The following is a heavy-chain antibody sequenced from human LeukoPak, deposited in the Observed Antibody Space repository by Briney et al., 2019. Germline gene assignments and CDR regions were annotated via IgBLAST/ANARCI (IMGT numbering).Heavy chain of an antibody. V-gene: IGHV4-4*02. CDR3: ARGEEHGSGTVHFDY. CDR1: GDSISNSHW. J-gene: IGHJ4*02. D-gene: IGHD3-10*01. CDR2: IYHGGST. Sequence: PSGTLSLTCAVSGDSISNSHWWSWVRQPPRKGLEWIGEIYHGGSTNFNPSLKSRVTISVDRSNNQFSLRLTSVTAADTAVYYCARGEEHGSGTVHFDYWGQGTLVTVSP.